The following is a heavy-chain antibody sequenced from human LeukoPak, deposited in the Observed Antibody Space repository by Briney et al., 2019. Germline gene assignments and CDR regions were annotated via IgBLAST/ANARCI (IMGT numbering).Heavy chain of an antibody. Sequence: ASVTVSCTASGYTFTGYYINWMRQGPGQGIEWMGWINPNSGGTNYAQKFQGRVTMTSDTSISTAYMELSRLRSDDTAVYYCARDSSGWYYWFDPWGQGTLVTVSS. D-gene: IGHD6-19*01. J-gene: IGHJ5*02. CDR2: INPNSGGT. CDR3: ARDSSGWYYWFDP. CDR1: GYTFTGYY. V-gene: IGHV1-2*02.